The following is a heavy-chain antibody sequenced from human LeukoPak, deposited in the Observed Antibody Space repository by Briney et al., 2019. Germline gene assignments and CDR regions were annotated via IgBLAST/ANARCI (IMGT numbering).Heavy chain of an antibody. J-gene: IGHJ4*02. Sequence: NSSETLSLTCAVYGGSFSGYYWSWIRQPPGKGLEWIGEINHSGSTNYNPSLKSRVTISVDTSKNQFSLKLSSVTAADTAVYYCARGQYSSSCPFDYWGQGTLVTVSS. V-gene: IGHV4-34*01. CDR3: ARGQYSSSCPFDY. CDR1: GGSFSGYY. CDR2: INHSGST. D-gene: IGHD6-13*01.